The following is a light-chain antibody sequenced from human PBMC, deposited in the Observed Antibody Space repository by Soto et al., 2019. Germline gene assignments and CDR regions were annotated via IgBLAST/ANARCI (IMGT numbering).Light chain of an antibody. CDR1: QDISNY. V-gene: IGKV1-33*01. CDR2: DAS. Sequence: DIQMTQSPSSLSASVGDRVTITCQASQDISNYLNWYQPTPGKAPKILIYDASTLETGVPSRFSGSGSGTDFTITISSLQPEDIATYYCLQFHNLPTFGGGTKVDIK. CDR3: LQFHNLPT. J-gene: IGKJ4*01.